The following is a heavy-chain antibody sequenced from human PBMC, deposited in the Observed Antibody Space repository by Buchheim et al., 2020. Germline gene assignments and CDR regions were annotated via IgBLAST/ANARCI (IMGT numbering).Heavy chain of an antibody. CDR2: INTDGGIT. V-gene: IGHV3-74*01. CDR3: GRRGTTKSSY. J-gene: IGHJ4*02. Sequence: EVQLVESGGGLVQPGGSLRLYCAASGFTFSDYWMHWVRQAPGKGLVCVAAINTDGGITNNADPVKGRFTISRDHAKNTLYLQMNSLRAEDTAVYYCGRRGTTKSSYWGQGTL. D-gene: IGHD4-11*01. CDR1: GFTFSDYW.